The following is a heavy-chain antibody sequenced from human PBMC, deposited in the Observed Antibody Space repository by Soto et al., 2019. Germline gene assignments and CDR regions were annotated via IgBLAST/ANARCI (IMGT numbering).Heavy chain of an antibody. Sequence: ASVKVSCKASGYTFTRYPITWVRQAPGQGLEWMGWITTYTGNTNYAQKFQGRVTMTTDTSTSTAYMELRSLTSDDTAVYYCARRHLDYGDYYGYWGKGTLVTVSS. V-gene: IGHV1-18*04. CDR2: ITTYTGNT. CDR3: ARRHLDYGDYYGY. CDR1: GYTFTRYP. D-gene: IGHD4-17*01. J-gene: IGHJ4*02.